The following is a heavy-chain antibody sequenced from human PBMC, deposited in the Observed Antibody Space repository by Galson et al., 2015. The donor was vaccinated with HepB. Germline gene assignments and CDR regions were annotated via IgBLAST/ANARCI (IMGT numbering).Heavy chain of an antibody. CDR3: ARGGYSGKNIPSRAFDI. Sequence: TLSLTCAVYGGSFSGYYWSWIRQPPGKGLEWIGEINHSGSTNYNPSLKSRVTISVDTSKNQFSLKLSSVTAADTAVYYCARGGYSGKNIPSRAFDIWGQGTMVTVSS. CDR2: INHSGST. V-gene: IGHV4-34*01. CDR1: GGSFSGYY. D-gene: IGHD1-26*01. J-gene: IGHJ3*02.